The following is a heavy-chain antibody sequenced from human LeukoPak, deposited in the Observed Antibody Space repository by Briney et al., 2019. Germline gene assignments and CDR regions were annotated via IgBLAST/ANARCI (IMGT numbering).Heavy chain of an antibody. Sequence: GGSLRLSCAASGFTFSNAWMNWVRQAPGKGLESVARVKSKAVGETTSYAAPVKGRFSILRDDSRDMVYLQMNSLEAEDTAVYYCATCNGDCYFNFWGQGTLVIVSS. D-gene: IGHD2-21*02. V-gene: IGHV3-15*01. CDR1: GFTFSNAW. J-gene: IGHJ4*02. CDR3: ATCNGDCYFNF. CDR2: VKSKAVGETT.